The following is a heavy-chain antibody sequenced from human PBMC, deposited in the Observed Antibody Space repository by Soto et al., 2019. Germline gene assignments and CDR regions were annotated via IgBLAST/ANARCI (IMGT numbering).Heavy chain of an antibody. J-gene: IGHJ2*01. CDR2: ISYDGSNK. CDR3: ARPLWRDDYNWGYFDL. CDR1: GFTFSSYA. D-gene: IGHD4-4*01. V-gene: IGHV3-30-3*01. Sequence: QVQLVESGGGVVQPGRSLRLSCAASGFTFSSYAMHWVRQVPGKGLEWVAFISYDGSNKYYADSVKGRFTISRDNSKKTLYLQMSSLRAEDTAVYYCARPLWRDDYNWGYFDLWGRGTLVTVSS.